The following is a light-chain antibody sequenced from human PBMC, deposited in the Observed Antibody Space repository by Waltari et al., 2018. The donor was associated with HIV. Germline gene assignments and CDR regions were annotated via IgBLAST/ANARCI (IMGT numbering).Light chain of an antibody. V-gene: IGLV2-23*02. Sequence: QSALTPPASVSGSPRQSITISCTGTSSDVGRYNLVSWYQQHPGKAPKLMIYEVSKRPSGVSNRFSGSKSGNTASLTISGLQAEDEADYYCCSYAGSSTYVFGTGTKVTVL. CDR2: EVS. CDR3: CSYAGSSTYV. J-gene: IGLJ1*01. CDR1: SSDVGRYNL.